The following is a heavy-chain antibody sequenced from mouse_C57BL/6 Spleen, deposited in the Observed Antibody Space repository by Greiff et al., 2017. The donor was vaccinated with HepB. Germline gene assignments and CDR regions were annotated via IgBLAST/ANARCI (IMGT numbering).Heavy chain of an antibody. CDR1: GYTFTSYW. CDR2: IYPGSGST. V-gene: IGHV1-55*01. Sequence: VQLQQPGAELVKPGASVKMSSKASGYTFTSYWITWVKQRPGQGLEWIGDIYPGSGSTNYNEKFKSKATLTVDTSSSTAYMQLSSLTSEDSAVYYCARRGYGKGYFDVWGTGTTVTVSS. CDR3: ARRGYGKGYFDV. D-gene: IGHD1-1*01. J-gene: IGHJ1*03.